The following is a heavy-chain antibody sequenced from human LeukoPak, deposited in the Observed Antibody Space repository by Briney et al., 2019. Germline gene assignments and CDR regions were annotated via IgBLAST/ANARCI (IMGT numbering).Heavy chain of an antibody. CDR2: ISYDGSNK. Sequence: GGSLRLSCAASGFTFSSYAMHWVRQAPGKGLEWVAVISYDGSNKYYADSVKGRFTISRDNSKNTLYLQMNSLRAEDTAVYYCARELLGVVIRNWFDPWGQGTLVTVSS. CDR1: GFTFSSYA. J-gene: IGHJ5*02. CDR3: ARELLGVVIRNWFDP. V-gene: IGHV3-30-3*01. D-gene: IGHD3-3*01.